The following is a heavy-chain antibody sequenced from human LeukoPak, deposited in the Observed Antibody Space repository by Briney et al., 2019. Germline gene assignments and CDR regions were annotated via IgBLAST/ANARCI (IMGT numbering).Heavy chain of an antibody. CDR2: INPSGGST. CDR1: GYTFTNFY. V-gene: IGHV1-46*01. D-gene: IGHD3-22*01. CDR3: AREGNYDSSGYYPDY. Sequence: ASVKVSCKASGYTFTNFYMHWVRQAPGQGLEWMGIINPSGGSTSYAQKFQGGVTMTRDTSTSTVYMELSSLRSEDTAVYYCAREGNYDSSGYYPDYWGQGTLVTVSS. J-gene: IGHJ4*02.